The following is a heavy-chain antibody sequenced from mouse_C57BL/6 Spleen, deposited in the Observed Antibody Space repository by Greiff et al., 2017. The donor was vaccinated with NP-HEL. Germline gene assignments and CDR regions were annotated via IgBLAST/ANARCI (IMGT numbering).Heavy chain of an antibody. J-gene: IGHJ2*01. CDR1: GYTFTSYG. V-gene: IGHV1-81*01. CDR3: ARWRGNYEFDY. Sequence: QVQLQQSGAELARPGASVKLSCKASGYTFTSYGISWVKQRTGQGLEWIGEIYPRSGNTYYNEKFKGKATLTADKSSSTAYMELRSLTSVDSAVYFCARWRGNYEFDYWGQGTTLTVSS. CDR2: IYPRSGNT. D-gene: IGHD2-1*01.